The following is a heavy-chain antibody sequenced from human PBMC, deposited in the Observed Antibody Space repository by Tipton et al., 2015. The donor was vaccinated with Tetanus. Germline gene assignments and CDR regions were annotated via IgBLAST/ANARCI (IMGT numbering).Heavy chain of an antibody. Sequence: SLRLSCAASGLTFHEHAMHRVRQAPGKGLEWVSFIYDDGRGSYYADSVKGRFTISRDNSKNMLYLQMNSLRAEDTAVYYCARSRPGIYFDYWGQGALVTVSS. J-gene: IGHJ4*02. CDR3: ARSRPGIYFDY. V-gene: IGHV3-23*03. CDR2: IYDDGRGS. CDR1: GLTFHEHA.